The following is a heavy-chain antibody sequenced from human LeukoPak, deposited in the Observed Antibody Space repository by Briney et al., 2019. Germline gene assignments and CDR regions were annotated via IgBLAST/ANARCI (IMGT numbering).Heavy chain of an antibody. J-gene: IGHJ3*02. CDR1: GGSISSYY. Sequence: SETLSLTCTVSGGSISSYYWSWIRQPPGKGLEWIGYIYYSGSTNYNPSLKSRVTISVDTSKNQFSLKLSSVTAADTAVYYCARPYSSSWRAFDIWGQGTMVTVSS. CDR3: ARPYSSSWRAFDI. CDR2: IYYSGST. D-gene: IGHD6-13*01. V-gene: IGHV4-59*08.